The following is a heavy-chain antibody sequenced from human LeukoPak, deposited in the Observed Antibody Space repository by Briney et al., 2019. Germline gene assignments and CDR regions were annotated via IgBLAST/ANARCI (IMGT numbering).Heavy chain of an antibody. J-gene: IGHJ4*02. D-gene: IGHD3-3*01. CDR3: ARGPPGYYDFWSGYYDY. Sequence: PSETLSLTCAVSGYSISSGYYWGWIRQPPGKGLEWIGSIYHSGSTYYNPSLKSRVTISVDTSKNQFSLKLSSVTAADTAVYYCARGPPGYYDFWSGYYDYWGQGPWSPSPQ. CDR1: GYSISSGYY. V-gene: IGHV4-38-2*01. CDR2: IYHSGST.